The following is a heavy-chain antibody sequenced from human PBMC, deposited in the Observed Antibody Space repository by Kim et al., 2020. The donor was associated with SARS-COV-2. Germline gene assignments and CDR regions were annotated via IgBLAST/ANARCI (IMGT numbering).Heavy chain of an antibody. D-gene: IGHD3-10*01. CDR1: GYSISSGYY. CDR3: ARSLGATGTFDY. J-gene: IGHJ4*02. Sequence: SETLSLTCTVSGYSISSGYYWGWIRQPPGKGLEWIGSIYHSGSTYYNPSLKSRVTISVDTSKNQFSLKLSSVTAADTAVYYCARSLGATGTFDYWGQGTLVTVSS. V-gene: IGHV4-38-2*02. CDR2: IYHSGST.